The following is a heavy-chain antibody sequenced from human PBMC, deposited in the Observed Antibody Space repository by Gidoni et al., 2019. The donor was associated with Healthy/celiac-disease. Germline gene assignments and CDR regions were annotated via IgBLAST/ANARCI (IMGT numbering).Heavy chain of an antibody. D-gene: IGHD4-17*01. CDR2: ISGSGGST. J-gene: IGHJ6*02. V-gene: IGHV3-23*04. CDR3: AKVGGSYGEAGMDV. CDR1: GVTFSSYA. Sequence: EVQLVESGGGLVQPGGSLRLSCAASGVTFSSYAMSWVRQAPGKGLEWVSAISGSGGSTYYADSVKGRFTISRDNSKNTLYLRMNSLRAEDTAVYYCAKVGGSYGEAGMDVWGQGTTVTVSS.